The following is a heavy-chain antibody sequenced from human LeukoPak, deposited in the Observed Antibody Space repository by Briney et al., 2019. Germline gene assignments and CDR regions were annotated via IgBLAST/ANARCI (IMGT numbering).Heavy chain of an antibody. J-gene: IGHJ3*02. V-gene: IGHV3-9*03. Sequence: GGSLRLSCAASGFTFDDYAMHWVRQAPGKGLEWVSGISWNSGSIGYADSVKGRFTISRDNAKNSLYLQMNSLRAEDMALYYCAKDSGSGYSNDAFDIWGQGTMVTVFS. CDR3: AKDSGSGYSNDAFDI. CDR1: GFTFDDYA. D-gene: IGHD3-22*01. CDR2: ISWNSGSI.